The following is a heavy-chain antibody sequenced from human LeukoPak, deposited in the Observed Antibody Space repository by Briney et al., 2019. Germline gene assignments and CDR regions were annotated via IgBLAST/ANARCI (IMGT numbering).Heavy chain of an antibody. CDR1: GFSFSSYW. V-gene: IGHV3-7*01. D-gene: IGHD6-13*01. J-gene: IGHJ5*02. Sequence: GGSLRLSCAASGFSFSSYWVSWVRQAPGKGLEWVANIKEDGSEKYYVDSVKGRFTISRDNAQNSLYLQMNSLRAEDTAVYYCARESIAAASWFDPWGQGTLVTVSS. CDR3: ARESIAAASWFDP. CDR2: IKEDGSEK.